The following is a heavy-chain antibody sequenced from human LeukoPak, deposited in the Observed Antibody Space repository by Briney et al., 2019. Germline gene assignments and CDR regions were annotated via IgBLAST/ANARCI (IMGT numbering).Heavy chain of an antibody. Sequence: GGSLRLSCAASGFTLSSYAMSWVRQAPGKGLEWVPAISGSGGSTYYADSMKGRFTISRDNSKNTLYLQMNSLRVEDTAVYYCANSLWDASDYWGQGTLVTVSS. D-gene: IGHD1-26*01. CDR3: ANSLWDASDY. V-gene: IGHV3-23*01. CDR2: ISGSGGST. J-gene: IGHJ4*02. CDR1: GFTLSSYA.